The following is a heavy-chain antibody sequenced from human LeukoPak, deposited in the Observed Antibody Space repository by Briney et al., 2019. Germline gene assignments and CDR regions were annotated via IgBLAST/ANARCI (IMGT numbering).Heavy chain of an antibody. D-gene: IGHD6-19*01. CDR1: GGSISSYY. Sequence: SGTLSLTCTVSGGSISSYYWSWIRQPPGKGLEWIGYIYYSGSTNYNPSLKSRVTISVDTSKNQFSLKLSSVTAADTAVYYCARESSSGWSDYWGQGTLVTVSS. J-gene: IGHJ4*02. CDR3: ARESSSGWSDY. CDR2: IYYSGST. V-gene: IGHV4-59*01.